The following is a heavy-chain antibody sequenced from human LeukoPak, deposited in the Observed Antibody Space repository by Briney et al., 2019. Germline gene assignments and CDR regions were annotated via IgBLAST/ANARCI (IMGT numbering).Heavy chain of an antibody. CDR3: ARGGVLRFLELGDY. J-gene: IGHJ4*02. CDR1: GFTFSSYA. V-gene: IGHV3-48*01. D-gene: IGHD3-3*01. CDR2: ISSSSSTI. Sequence: PGGSLRLSCAASGFTFSSYAMSWVRQAPGKGLEWVSYISSSSSTIYYADSVKGRFTISRDNAKNSLYLQMNSLRAEDTAVYYCARGGVLRFLELGDYWGQGTLVTVSS.